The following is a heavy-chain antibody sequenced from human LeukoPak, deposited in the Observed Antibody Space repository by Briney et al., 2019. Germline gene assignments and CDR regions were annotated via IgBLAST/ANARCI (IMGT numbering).Heavy chain of an antibody. CDR3: ARARDRYYYYYYMDV. V-gene: IGHV3-20*04. CDR2: INWNGGST. CDR1: GFTIDDYG. J-gene: IGHJ6*03. Sequence: GGSLRLSCAASGFTIDDYGMSWVRQAPGKGLEWVSGINWNGGSTGYADSVKGRFTISRDNAKNSLYLQMNSLRAEDTALYYCARARDRYYYYYYMDVWGKGTTVTVSS.